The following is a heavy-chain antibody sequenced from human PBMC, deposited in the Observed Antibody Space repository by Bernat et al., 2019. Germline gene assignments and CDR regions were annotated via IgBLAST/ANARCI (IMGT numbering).Heavy chain of an antibody. D-gene: IGHD3-10*01. CDR1: GFTFSTYN. V-gene: IGHV3-21*01. J-gene: IGHJ6*02. CDR3: ARDRGTYYYYGMDV. Sequence: EVQLVESGGGLVKPGGSLRLSCAASGFTFSTYNMNWVRQAPGKGLEWVSSISSSSSYKYADSVKGRFTISRDNAKNSLYLQMDSLRDEDTAVYYCARDRGTYYYYGMDVWGQGTTVTVSS. CDR2: ISSSSSY.